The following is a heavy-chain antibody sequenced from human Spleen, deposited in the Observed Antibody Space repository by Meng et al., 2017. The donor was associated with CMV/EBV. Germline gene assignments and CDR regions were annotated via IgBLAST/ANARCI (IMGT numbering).Heavy chain of an antibody. V-gene: IGHV3-11*01. Sequence: GESLKISCAASGFTFSDYYMSWIRQAPGKWLEWVSHISRSATTRYYADSVKGRFTISRDNAKNSLYLQMNSLSAEDTAVYYCARDVTLQDLEWLSYYGLDVWGQGTTVTVSS. D-gene: IGHD3-3*01. CDR1: GFTFSDYY. CDR3: ARDVTLQDLEWLSYYGLDV. J-gene: IGHJ6*02. CDR2: ISRSATTR.